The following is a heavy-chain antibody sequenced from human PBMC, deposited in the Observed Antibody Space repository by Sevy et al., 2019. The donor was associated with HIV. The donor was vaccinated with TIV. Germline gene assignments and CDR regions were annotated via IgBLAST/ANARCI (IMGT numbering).Heavy chain of an antibody. Sequence: SETLSLTCTVSGGSISSYYWSWIRQPAGKGLEWIGRIYTSGSTNYNPSLKSRVTMSVDTSKNQFSLKLSSVTAADTAVYYCARALRIDVSSGYYYYYYGMDVWGQGTTVTVSS. CDR2: IYTSGST. V-gene: IGHV4-4*07. CDR1: GGSISSYY. D-gene: IGHD3-22*01. CDR3: ARALRIDVSSGYYYYYYGMDV. J-gene: IGHJ6*02.